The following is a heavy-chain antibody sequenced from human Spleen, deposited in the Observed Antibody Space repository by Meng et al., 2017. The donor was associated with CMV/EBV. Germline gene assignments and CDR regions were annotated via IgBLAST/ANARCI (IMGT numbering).Heavy chain of an antibody. CDR1: GFIFSIYA. Sequence: GESLKISCAASGFIFSIYAMSWVRQAPGKGLEWVSSINGGGDSTYYADSVKGRFTISRDNSKNTLYLQMNSLRAEDTAVYYCARDQNGGNSGWFDPWGQGTLVTVSS. CDR3: ARDQNGGNSGWFDP. J-gene: IGHJ5*02. V-gene: IGHV3-23*01. CDR2: INGGGDST. D-gene: IGHD4-23*01.